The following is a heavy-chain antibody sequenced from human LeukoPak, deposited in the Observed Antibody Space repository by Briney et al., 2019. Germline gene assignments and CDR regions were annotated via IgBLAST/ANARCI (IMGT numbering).Heavy chain of an antibody. V-gene: IGHV1-69*01. CDR2: IIPIFGTA. CDR1: GGTFSSYA. Sequence: SVKVSCKASGGTFSSYAISWVRQAPGQGPEWMGGIIPIFGTANYAQKFQGRVTITADESTSTAYMELSSLRSEDTAVYYCARVGPHSYDSSGYDLAFDIWGQGTMVTVSS. J-gene: IGHJ3*02. D-gene: IGHD3-22*01. CDR3: ARVGPHSYDSSGYDLAFDI.